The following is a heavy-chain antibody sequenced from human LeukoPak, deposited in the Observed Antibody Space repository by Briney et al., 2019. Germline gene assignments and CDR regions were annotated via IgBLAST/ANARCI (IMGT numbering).Heavy chain of an antibody. CDR1: GFTFSSYG. Sequence: GGSLRLSCAASGFTFSSYGMHWVRQAPGKGLEWVAVIWYDGSNKYYADSVKGRFTISRDNSKNTLYLQMNSLRAEDTAVYYCAKDLRIGYSYGYDFDYWGQGTLVTVSS. CDR3: AKDLRIGYSYGYDFDY. V-gene: IGHV3-30*02. CDR2: IWYDGSNK. D-gene: IGHD5-18*01. J-gene: IGHJ4*02.